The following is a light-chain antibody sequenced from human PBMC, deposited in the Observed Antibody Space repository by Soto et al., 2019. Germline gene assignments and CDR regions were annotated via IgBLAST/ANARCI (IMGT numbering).Light chain of an antibody. CDR1: SSDVGGYNY. V-gene: IGLV2-14*03. Sequence: QSALTQPASVSGSPGQSINISCTGTSSDVGGYNYVSWYQRLPGKAPKLIIYDVSSRPSGVPIRFSGSKSGTTASLTISGLQAEDEADYYCSSYTSRDTLVVFGGGTKVTVL. CDR2: DVS. J-gene: IGLJ3*02. CDR3: SSYTSRDTLVV.